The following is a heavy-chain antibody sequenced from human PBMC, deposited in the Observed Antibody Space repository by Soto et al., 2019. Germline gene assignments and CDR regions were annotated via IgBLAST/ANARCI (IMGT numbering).Heavy chain of an antibody. J-gene: IGHJ4*02. D-gene: IGHD1-26*01. CDR2: IIPILGIA. CDR3: ATPGKVGATQCDY. V-gene: IGHV1-69*02. Sequence: SVKVSCKASGGTFSSYTISWVRQAPGQGLEWMGRIIPILGIANYAQKFQGRVTITADKSTSTAYMELSSLRSEDTAVYYCATPGKVGATQCDYWGQGTLVPVSS. CDR1: GGTFSSYT.